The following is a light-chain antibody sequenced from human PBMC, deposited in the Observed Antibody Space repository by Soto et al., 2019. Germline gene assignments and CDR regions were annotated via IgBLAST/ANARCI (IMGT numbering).Light chain of an antibody. Sequence: QSAPTQPASVSASPGQSITISCTGTSSDIGRYNYVSWYQQHPGKAPKLIIYEVSHRPSGVSPHFSASKSGNTASLTISGLQAEDEADYFCTSYTGSSLVFGGGTKLTVL. CDR3: TSYTGSSLV. J-gene: IGLJ2*01. CDR1: SSDIGRYNY. V-gene: IGLV2-14*01. CDR2: EVS.